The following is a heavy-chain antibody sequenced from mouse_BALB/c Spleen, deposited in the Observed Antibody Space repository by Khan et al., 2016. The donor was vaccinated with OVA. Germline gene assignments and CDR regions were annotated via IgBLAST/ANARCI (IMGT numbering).Heavy chain of an antibody. Sequence: VQLQESGPGLVAPSQNLSITCTVSGFSLTTYGVHWVRQAPGKGLEWLGVIWAGGSTNYNSDLMARLSISKDNYKSTVFLKMNSLQTDDTAMYYCTRAYYYGAWFAYWGQGTLVTVSA. CDR3: TRAYYYGAWFAY. J-gene: IGHJ3*01. CDR2: IWAGGST. CDR1: GFSLTTYG. D-gene: IGHD1-1*01. V-gene: IGHV2-9*02.